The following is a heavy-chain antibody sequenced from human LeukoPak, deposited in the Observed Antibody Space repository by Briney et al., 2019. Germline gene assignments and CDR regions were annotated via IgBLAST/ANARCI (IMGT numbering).Heavy chain of an antibody. V-gene: IGHV1-46*01. D-gene: IGHD1-1*01. Sequence: ASVKVSCKASGYTFTSYYMHWVRQAPGQGLEWMGIINPSGGSTSYAQKFQGRVTMTRDTSISTAYMELSRLRSDDTAVYYCARESLSNDWGQGTLVTVSS. CDR1: GYTFTSYY. CDR2: INPSGGST. CDR3: ARESLSND. J-gene: IGHJ4*02.